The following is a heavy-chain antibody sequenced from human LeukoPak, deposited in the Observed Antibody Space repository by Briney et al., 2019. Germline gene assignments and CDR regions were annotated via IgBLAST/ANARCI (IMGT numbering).Heavy chain of an antibody. CDR1: GFILRSYI. D-gene: IGHD6-13*01. J-gene: IGHJ4*02. CDR2: SSSSGNYI. Sequence: PGGSLRLSCAASGFILRSYIMSWVRQAPGKGLEWVAFSSSSGNYIYYADSVKGRFIISRDNAKSSLDLQLNSLRAEDTALYYCARGQQLDYWGQGILVTVSS. V-gene: IGHV3-21*01. CDR3: ARGQQLDY.